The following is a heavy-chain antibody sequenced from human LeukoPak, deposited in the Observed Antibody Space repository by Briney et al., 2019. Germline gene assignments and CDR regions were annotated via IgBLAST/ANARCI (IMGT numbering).Heavy chain of an antibody. V-gene: IGHV5-51*01. CDR1: GYTFSDTFSNYW. Sequence: GESLKISCKASGYTFSDTFSNYWIAWVRQMPGKGLDWMGVIYPGDSETKYSPSFGGQVTFSADKSNSIVYLHWSSLKASDTAMYYCARLGTPYFYYYMDVWGEGTTVTDSS. J-gene: IGHJ6*03. CDR3: ARLGTPYFYYYMDV. D-gene: IGHD3-10*01. CDR2: IYPGDSET.